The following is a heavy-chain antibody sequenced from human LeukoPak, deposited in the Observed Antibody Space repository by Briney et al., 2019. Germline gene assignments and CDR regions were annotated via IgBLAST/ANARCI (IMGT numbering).Heavy chain of an antibody. Sequence: PGGSLRLSCAASGFTFSSYAMSWVRQAPGKGLEWVSAISGSGGSTYYADSVKGRFTISRDNSKNTLYLQTNSLRAEDTAVYYCAMGKDESIHFDYGMDVWGQGTTVTVSS. V-gene: IGHV3-23*01. CDR3: AMGKDESIHFDYGMDV. CDR2: ISGSGGST. CDR1: GFTFSSYA. D-gene: IGHD3-3*02. J-gene: IGHJ6*02.